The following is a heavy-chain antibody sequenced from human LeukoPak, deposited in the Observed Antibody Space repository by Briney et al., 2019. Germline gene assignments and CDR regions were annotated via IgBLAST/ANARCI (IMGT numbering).Heavy chain of an antibody. CDR3: AREGPIKRYYYMDV. J-gene: IGHJ6*03. V-gene: IGHV1-24*01. CDR1: GYTLTELS. D-gene: IGHD2-21*01. CDR2: FDPKDGDT. Sequence: GASVKVSCKVSGYTLTELSVHWVRQAPGKGLEWMGNFDPKDGDTIYAQKFQGRVTMTRDTSTSTVYMELSSLRSEDTAVYYCAREGPIKRYYYMDVWGKGTTVTISS.